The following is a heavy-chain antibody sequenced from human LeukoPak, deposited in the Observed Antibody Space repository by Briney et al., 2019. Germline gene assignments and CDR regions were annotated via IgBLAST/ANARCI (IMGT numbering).Heavy chain of an antibody. D-gene: IGHD3-10*01. J-gene: IGHJ5*02. CDR3: ARGRPSITMVRGVNGNNWFDP. CDR1: GGSFSGYY. CDR2: INHSGST. Sequence: SETLSLTCAVYGGSFSGYYWSWIRQPPGKGLEWIGEINHSGSTNYNPSLKSRVTISVDTSKNQFSLKLSSVTAADTAVYYCARGRPSITMVRGVNGNNWFDPWGQGTLVTVSS. V-gene: IGHV4-34*01.